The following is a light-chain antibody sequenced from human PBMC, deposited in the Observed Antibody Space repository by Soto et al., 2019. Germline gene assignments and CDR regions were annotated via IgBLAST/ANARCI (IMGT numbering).Light chain of an antibody. CDR1: SSDVGSYNL. CDR3: CSYAGSSTPYV. J-gene: IGLJ1*01. CDR2: EGS. V-gene: IGLV2-23*01. Sequence: QSVLTQPASVSGSPGQSITISCTGTSSDVGSYNLVSWHQQHPGKAPKLMIYEGSKRPSGVSNRFSGSKSGNTASLTISGLQAEDEADYYCCSYAGSSTPYVFGTGTKVTVL.